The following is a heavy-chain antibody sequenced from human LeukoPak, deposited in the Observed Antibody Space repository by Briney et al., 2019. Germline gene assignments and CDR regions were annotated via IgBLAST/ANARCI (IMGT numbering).Heavy chain of an antibody. Sequence: GGSLRLSCVASGFTFTSYAMSWVRQAPGKGLEWVSAITNSGDITYYADSVKGRFTISRDNSKNTLYLQMNSLRAEDTAVYYCANRGFWSGYFDYWGQGTLVTVSS. V-gene: IGHV3-23*01. CDR3: ANRGFWSGYFDY. CDR2: ITNSGDIT. D-gene: IGHD3-3*01. CDR1: GFTFTSYA. J-gene: IGHJ4*02.